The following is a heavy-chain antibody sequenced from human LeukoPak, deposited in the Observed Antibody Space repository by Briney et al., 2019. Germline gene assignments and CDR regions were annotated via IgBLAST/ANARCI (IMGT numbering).Heavy chain of an antibody. CDR3: ARRYFDWSTSPYYYYMDV. J-gene: IGHJ6*03. D-gene: IGHD3-9*01. CDR2: IYTSGST. Sequence: PSETLSLTCTVSGGSISSYYWSWIRQPPGKGLEWIGYIYTSGSTNYNPSLKSRVTISVDTSKNQFSLKLSSVTAADTAVYYCARRYFDWSTSPYYYYMDVWGKGTTVTVSS. V-gene: IGHV4-4*09. CDR1: GGSISSYY.